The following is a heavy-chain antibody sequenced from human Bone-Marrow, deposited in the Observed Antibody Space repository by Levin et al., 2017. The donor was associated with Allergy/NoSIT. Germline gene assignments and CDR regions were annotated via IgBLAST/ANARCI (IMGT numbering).Heavy chain of an antibody. V-gene: IGHV1-2*02. Sequence: GESLKISCKASGYTFTGYYMHWVRQAPGQGLEWMGWINPNSGGTNYAQKFQGRVTMTRDTSISTAYMELSRLRSDDTAVYYCARALQQKGDSSGYYGLDVWGQGTTVTVSS. CDR2: INPNSGGT. CDR3: ARALQQKGDSSGYYGLDV. J-gene: IGHJ6*02. D-gene: IGHD3-22*01. CDR1: GYTFTGYY.